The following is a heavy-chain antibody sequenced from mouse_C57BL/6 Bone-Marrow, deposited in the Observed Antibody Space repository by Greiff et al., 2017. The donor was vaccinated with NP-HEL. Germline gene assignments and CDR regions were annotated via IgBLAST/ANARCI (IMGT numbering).Heavy chain of an antibody. CDR3: ASGDYDPFAY. CDR2: IDPSDSYT. D-gene: IGHD2-4*01. J-gene: IGHJ3*01. V-gene: IGHV1-50*01. Sequence: QVQLQQPGAELVKPGASVKLSCKASGYTFTSYWMQWVKQRPGQGLEWIGEIDPSDSYTNYNQKFKGKATLTVDTSSSTACMQLSSLTSEDSAVYYCASGDYDPFAYWGQGTLVTVSA. CDR1: GYTFTSYW.